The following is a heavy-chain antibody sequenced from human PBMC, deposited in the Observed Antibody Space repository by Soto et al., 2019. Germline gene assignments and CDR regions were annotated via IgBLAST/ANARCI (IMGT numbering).Heavy chain of an antibody. J-gene: IGHJ4*02. Sequence: GESLKISSKGSGDSFTNYWIGWVRQMPGKGLEWMGTIYPDDSDTRYRPSFQGQVTISADKSISSAYLQWSSLRASDTAMYYCARGGVSTRTFDYWGQGTPVTVSS. CDR1: GDSFTNYW. CDR3: ARGGVSTRTFDY. V-gene: IGHV5-51*01. CDR2: IYPDDSDT. D-gene: IGHD3-3*01.